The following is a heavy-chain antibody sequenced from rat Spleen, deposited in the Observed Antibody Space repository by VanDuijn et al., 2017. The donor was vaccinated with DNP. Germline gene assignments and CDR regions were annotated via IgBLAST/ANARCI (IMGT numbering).Heavy chain of an antibody. V-gene: IGHV5-22*01. CDR1: GFTFSDYY. Sequence: EVQLVESGGGLVQPGRSLKLSCAASGFTFSDYYMAWVRQAPTKGLEWVAYISYDGTYTYYGDSVKGRFTVSRDNAKSTLYLQMNSLRSEDMATYYCVRHRPTVVPFDYWGQGVMVTVSS. CDR3: VRHRPTVVPFDY. J-gene: IGHJ2*01. CDR2: ISYDGTYT. D-gene: IGHD1-1*01.